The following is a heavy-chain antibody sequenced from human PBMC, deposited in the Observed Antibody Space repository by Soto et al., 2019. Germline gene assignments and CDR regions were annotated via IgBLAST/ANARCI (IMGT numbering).Heavy chain of an antibody. CDR1: GYTFTSYD. J-gene: IGHJ6*03. D-gene: IGHD3-3*01. V-gene: IGHV1-8*01. CDR3: ARGRTGGYDFWGYYYYYMTS. Sequence: ASVKVSCKASGYTFTSYDINWVRQATGQGHERMGLMNPNSGNTGYAQKFQGRVTMTRNTSISTAYMELSSLRSEDTAVYYCARGRTGGYDFWGYYYYYMTSGAKGPRSPSP. CDR2: MNPNSGNT.